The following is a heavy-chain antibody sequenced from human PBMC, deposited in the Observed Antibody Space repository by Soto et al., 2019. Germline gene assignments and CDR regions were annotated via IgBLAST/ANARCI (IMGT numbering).Heavy chain of an antibody. CDR2: ISGKNGNT. CDR3: ARVSSSIVVVPDYGMDV. J-gene: IGHJ6*02. V-gene: IGHV1-18*04. Sequence: ASVKVSCKASGYTFISDCMSWVRQAPGQGREWMGWISGKNGNTKFAQKFQGRVTLTTDTSTSTAYREWRSLRTDDTAVYYCARVSSSIVVVPDYGMDVWGQGPTVPVSS. D-gene: IGHD2-2*01. CDR1: GYTFISDC.